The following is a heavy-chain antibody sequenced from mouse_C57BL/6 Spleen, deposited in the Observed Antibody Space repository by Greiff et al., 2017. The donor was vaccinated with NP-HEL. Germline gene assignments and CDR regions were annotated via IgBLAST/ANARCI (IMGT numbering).Heavy chain of an antibody. V-gene: IGHV1-53*01. Sequence: QVQLKQPGTELVKPGASVKLSCKASGYTFTSYWMHWVKQRPGQGLEWIGNINPSNGGTNYNEKFKSKATLTVDKSSSTADMQLSRLTSEDSAVYYCARDNYGSSYGDYWGKGTTLTVSS. D-gene: IGHD1-1*01. CDR1: GYTFTSYW. CDR2: INPSNGGT. CDR3: ARDNYGSSYGDY. J-gene: IGHJ2*01.